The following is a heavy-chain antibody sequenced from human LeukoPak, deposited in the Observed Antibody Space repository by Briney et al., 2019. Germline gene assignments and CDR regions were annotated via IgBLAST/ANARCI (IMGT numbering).Heavy chain of an antibody. CDR3: ARRLIQLWVREVHYFDY. J-gene: IGHJ4*02. V-gene: IGHV4-34*01. D-gene: IGHD5-18*01. CDR1: GGSISSYY. CDR2: INHSGST. Sequence: SETLSLTCTVSGGSISSYYWSWIRQPPGKGLEWIGEINHSGSTNYNPSLKSRVTISVDTSKNQFSLKLSSVTAADTAVYYCARRLIQLWVREVHYFDYWGQGTLVTVSS.